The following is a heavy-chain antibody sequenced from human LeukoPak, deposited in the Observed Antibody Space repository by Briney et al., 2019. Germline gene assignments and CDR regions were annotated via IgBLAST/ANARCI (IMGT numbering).Heavy chain of an antibody. CDR2: INPSGGST. Sequence: ASVKVSCKASGYTFTSHYMHWVRQAPGQGLEWMGIINPSGGSTTYAQKFQGRVTMTRDTSTSTVYMELSSLRSEDTAVYYCATPGYYYDSSGYYPFDYWGQGTLVTVCS. D-gene: IGHD3-22*01. V-gene: IGHV1-46*01. J-gene: IGHJ4*02. CDR3: ATPGYYYDSSGYYPFDY. CDR1: GYTFTSHY.